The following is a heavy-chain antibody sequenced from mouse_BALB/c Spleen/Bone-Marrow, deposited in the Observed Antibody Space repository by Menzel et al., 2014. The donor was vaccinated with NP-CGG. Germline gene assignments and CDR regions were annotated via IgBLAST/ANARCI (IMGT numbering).Heavy chain of an antibody. CDR3: ARWLLLDY. V-gene: IGHV1S22*01. Sequence: LQQPGSELVRPGASVKLSCKASGYTFTSYWMHWVKQRPGQGLEWIGHIYPGTGSTNYDEKFKSEATLTVDTSSRTAYMQLSSLTSEDSAVYYCARWLLLDYWGQGTTLTVSS. J-gene: IGHJ2*01. CDR1: GYTFTSYW. CDR2: IYPGTGST. D-gene: IGHD2-3*01.